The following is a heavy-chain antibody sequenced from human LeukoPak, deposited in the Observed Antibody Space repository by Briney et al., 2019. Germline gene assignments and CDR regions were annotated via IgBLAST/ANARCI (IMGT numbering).Heavy chain of an antibody. CDR2: IYPGDSDI. D-gene: IGHD1-26*01. J-gene: IGHJ5*02. Sequence: GESLKISCKASGYSFTNYWIAWVRQMPGKGLERMGIIYPGDSDIRYSPSFRGQVAISADKSINTAYLQWSSLKASDSAIYYCARLSFDSGSNARWFDPWGQGTLVTVSS. CDR1: GYSFTNYW. V-gene: IGHV5-51*01. CDR3: ARLSFDSGSNARWFDP.